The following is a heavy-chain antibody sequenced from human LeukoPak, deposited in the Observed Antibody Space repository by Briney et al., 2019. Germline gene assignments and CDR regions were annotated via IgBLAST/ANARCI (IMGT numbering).Heavy chain of an antibody. Sequence: GASVKVSCKASGYTFTSYDINWVRQATGQGLEWMGWMNPNSGSTGYAQNFQGRVTMTKNTSISTAYMELSSLRSDDTALYYCARGHTAAAGTSYWFDPWGQGTLVTVSS. J-gene: IGHJ5*02. CDR2: MNPNSGST. D-gene: IGHD6-13*01. V-gene: IGHV1-8*01. CDR3: ARGHTAAAGTSYWFDP. CDR1: GYTFTSYD.